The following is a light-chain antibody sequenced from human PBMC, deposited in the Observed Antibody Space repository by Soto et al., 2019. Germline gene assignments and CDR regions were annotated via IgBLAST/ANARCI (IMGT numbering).Light chain of an antibody. J-gene: IGKJ4*01. CDR3: QQDGSLPGT. V-gene: IGKV3-20*01. Sequence: EVLLTQAPGNRFLSTGEGATIPCGASQSVGSDYLAWYQPKPGGAPRLLIYGASSRDTGIPDRFSGSGSGTDCSLTISRLEPEDFSVDYGQQDGSLPGTFGGGT. CDR2: GAS. CDR1: QSVGSDY.